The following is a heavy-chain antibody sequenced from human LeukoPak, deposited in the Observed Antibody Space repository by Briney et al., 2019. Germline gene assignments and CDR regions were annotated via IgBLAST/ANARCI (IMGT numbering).Heavy chain of an antibody. V-gene: IGHV4-34*01. CDR1: GGSFSGYY. CDR3: ARDESLSLPNCSGGSCYLYDY. J-gene: IGHJ4*02. D-gene: IGHD2-15*01. Sequence: PSETLSLTCAVYGGSFSGYYWSWIRQPPGKGLEWIGEINHSGSTNYNPSLKSRVTISVDTSKNQFSLKLSSVTAADTAVYYCARDESLSLPNCSGGSCYLYDYWGQGTLVTVSS. CDR2: INHSGST.